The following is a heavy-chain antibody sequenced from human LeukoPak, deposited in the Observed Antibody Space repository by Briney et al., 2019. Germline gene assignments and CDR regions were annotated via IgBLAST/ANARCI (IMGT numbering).Heavy chain of an antibody. D-gene: IGHD1-26*01. V-gene: IGHV2-5*01. CDR3: AHRDTSVGASRIFDY. CDR1: GFSLSTSGVG. Sequence: GPTLVNPTQTLTLTCTFSGFSLSTSGVGVGWIRQPPGKGLEWLALIYGNEDNRYRTSLKSRLTISKDTSKSQVVLTMTNMAPVDTGTYYCAHRDTSVGASRIFDYWGQGALVTVSS. CDR2: IYGNEDN. J-gene: IGHJ4*02.